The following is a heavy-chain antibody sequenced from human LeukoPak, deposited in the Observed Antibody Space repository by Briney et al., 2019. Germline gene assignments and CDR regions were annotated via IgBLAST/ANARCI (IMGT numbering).Heavy chain of an antibody. CDR1: GFNLRSYG. Sequence: GGSLRLSCAGSGFNLRSYGMHWVRQAPGKGPEWVEVIRYDGSKTYYAESVKGRFTISRDDSKNTLYLQMNSLRAEHAAVYYCAKDVRGEAAAQDSWGQGTLVTVSS. CDR2: IRYDGSKT. CDR3: AKDVRGEAAAQDS. J-gene: IGHJ4*02. D-gene: IGHD6-13*01. V-gene: IGHV3-30*02.